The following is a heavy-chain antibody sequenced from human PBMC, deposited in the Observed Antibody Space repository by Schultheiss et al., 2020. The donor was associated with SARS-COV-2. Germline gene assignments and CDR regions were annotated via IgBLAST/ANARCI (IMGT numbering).Heavy chain of an antibody. J-gene: IGHJ6*02. CDR3: ARDAYDSSGYYRAYGMDV. V-gene: IGHV4-61*08. CDR1: GGSISSGGYY. CDR2: IYYSGST. Sequence: SETLSLTCTVSGGSISSGGYYWNWIRQPPGKGLEWIGYIYYSGSTYYNPSLKSRVTISVDTSKNQFSLGLSSVTAADTALYYCARDAYDSSGYYRAYGMDVWGQGTTVTVSS. D-gene: IGHD3-22*01.